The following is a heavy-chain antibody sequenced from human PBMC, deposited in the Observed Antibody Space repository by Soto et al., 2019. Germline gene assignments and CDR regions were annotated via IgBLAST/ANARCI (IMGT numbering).Heavy chain of an antibody. D-gene: IGHD1-7*01. CDR3: ARDLLEYNWNSEHGSGMDV. CDR2: INPNSGGT. J-gene: IGHJ6*02. CDR1: GYTFTGYY. V-gene: IGHV1-2*04. Sequence: ASLKVSCKASGYTFTGYYMHWVRQAPGQGLEWMGWINPNSGGTNYAQKFQGWVTMTRDTSISTAYMELSRLRSDDTAVYYCARDLLEYNWNSEHGSGMDVWGQGTTVTVSS.